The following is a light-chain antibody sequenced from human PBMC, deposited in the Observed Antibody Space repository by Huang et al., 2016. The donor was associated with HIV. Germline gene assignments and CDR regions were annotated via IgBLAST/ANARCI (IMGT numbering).Light chain of an antibody. CDR1: QGISVS. V-gene: IGKV1-NL1*01. CDR3: QQHYSSRYT. J-gene: IGKJ2*01. Sequence: DIQMTQSPSSLSASVGDRVSITCRASQGISVSLAWYQQKPGEPPKILVHDASSLKSGVPSRFSGSGSGTDFTLTISSLQPEDFATYYCQQHYSSRYTFGQGTKLEIQ. CDR2: DAS.